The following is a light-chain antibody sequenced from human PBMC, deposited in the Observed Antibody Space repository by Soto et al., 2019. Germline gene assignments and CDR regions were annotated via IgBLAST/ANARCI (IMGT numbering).Light chain of an antibody. CDR1: SSDVGGYNY. V-gene: IGLV2-11*01. CDR3: GSYAGGYKGV. Sequence: QSALTQPRSVSGSPGQSVTISCTGTSSDVGGYNYVSWYQQHPGEAPKLMIYDVSKRPSGVPDRFSGSKSGNTASLTISGLQAEDEADYYCGSYAGGYKGVFGGGTQLTVL. CDR2: DVS. J-gene: IGLJ2*01.